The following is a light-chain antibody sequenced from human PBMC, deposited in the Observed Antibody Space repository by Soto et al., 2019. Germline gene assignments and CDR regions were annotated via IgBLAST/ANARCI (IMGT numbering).Light chain of an antibody. CDR2: GNS. CDR3: QSYDSSLSVV. J-gene: IGLJ2*01. Sequence: QSVLTQPPSVSGAPGQRVTISCTGSSSNIGAGYDVHWYQQLPGTAPKLLIYGNSNRPSGVPDRFSGSKSGTSASLAITKLQAEVEADYYCQSYDSSLSVVFGGGTKVTVL. V-gene: IGLV1-40*01. CDR1: SSNIGAGYD.